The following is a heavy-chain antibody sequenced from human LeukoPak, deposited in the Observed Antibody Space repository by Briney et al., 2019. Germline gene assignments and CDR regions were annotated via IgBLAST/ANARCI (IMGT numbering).Heavy chain of an antibody. CDR3: VRDEIRSGAFDI. V-gene: IGHV3-11*04. CDR2: ISGRGTTI. J-gene: IGHJ3*02. D-gene: IGHD3-10*01. Sequence: GGSLRLSCAASGFTFSNAWMSWVRQGPGKGLEWVSYISGRGTTIYDADSVKGRFTISRDNAKNSLYLHLNSLTAEDTAIYYCVRDEIRSGAFDIWGQGTMVTVSS. CDR1: GFTFSNAW.